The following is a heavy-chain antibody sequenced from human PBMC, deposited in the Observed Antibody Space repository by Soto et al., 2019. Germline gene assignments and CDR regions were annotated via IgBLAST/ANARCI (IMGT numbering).Heavy chain of an antibody. V-gene: IGHV4-59*08. CDR2: IYYSGST. J-gene: IGHJ4*02. CDR3: ARLACSGGSCPLDY. D-gene: IGHD2-15*01. CDR1: GGSISSYY. Sequence: SETLSLTCTVSGGSISSYYWSWIRQPPGKGLEWIGYIYYSGSTNYNPSLKGRVTISVDTSKNQFSLKLSSVTAADTAVYYCARLACSGGSCPLDYWGQGTLVTVSS.